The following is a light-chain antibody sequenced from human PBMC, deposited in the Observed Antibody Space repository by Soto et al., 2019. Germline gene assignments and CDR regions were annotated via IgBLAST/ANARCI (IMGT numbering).Light chain of an antibody. V-gene: IGLV1-51*01. CDR1: SSNIGNNY. J-gene: IGLJ2*01. CDR3: GTWDSSLSVVV. CDR2: DNN. Sequence: QSVLTQPPSVSAAPGQKVTISCSGSSSNIGNNYVSWYQQLPGTAPKLLIYDNNKRPSRIPDRFSGSKSVTSATLGITGLQTGDEADYYCGTWDSSLSVVVFGGGTKLTVL.